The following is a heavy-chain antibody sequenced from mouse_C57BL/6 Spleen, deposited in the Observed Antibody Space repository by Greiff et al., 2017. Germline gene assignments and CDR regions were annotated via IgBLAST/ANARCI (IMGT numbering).Heavy chain of an antibody. CDR1: GYAFSSSW. V-gene: IGHV1-82*01. CDR3: ARERDYYSNPYFDY. D-gene: IGHD2-5*01. CDR2: IYPGDGDT. J-gene: IGHJ2*01. Sequence: QVQLQQSGPELVKPGASVKISCKASGYAFSSSWMNWVKQRPGKGLEWIGRIYPGDGDTNYNGKFKGKATLTADKSSSTAYMQLSSLTSEDSAVYFCARERDYYSNPYFDYWGQGTTLTVSS.